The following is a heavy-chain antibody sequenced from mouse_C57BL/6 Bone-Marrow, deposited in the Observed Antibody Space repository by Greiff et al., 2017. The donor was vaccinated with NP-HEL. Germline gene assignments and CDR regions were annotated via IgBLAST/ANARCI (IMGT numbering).Heavy chain of an antibody. Sequence: EVQLQQSVAELVRPGASVKLSCTASGFNIKNTYMHWVKQRPEQGLEWIGRIDPANGNTKYAPKFQGKATITADTSSNTAYLQLSSLTSEDTASYYCARHVTTVVATDDYFDYWGQGTTLTVSS. J-gene: IGHJ2*01. CDR1: GFNIKNTY. V-gene: IGHV14-3*01. CDR2: IDPANGNT. D-gene: IGHD1-1*01. CDR3: ARHVTTVVATDDYFDY.